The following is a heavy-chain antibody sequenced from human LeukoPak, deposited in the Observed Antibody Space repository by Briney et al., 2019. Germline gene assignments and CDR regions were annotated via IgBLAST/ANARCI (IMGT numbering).Heavy chain of an antibody. CDR2: INHSGST. CDR3: ARGRGSYGRFDY. V-gene: IGHV4-34*01. Sequence: PSETLSLTCAVYGGSFSGYYWSWIRQPPGKGLEWIGEINHSGSTNYNPSFKSRVTISVDTSKNQFSLKLSSVTAADTAVYYCARGRGSYGRFDYWGQGTLVTVSS. CDR1: GGSFSGYY. D-gene: IGHD3-16*01. J-gene: IGHJ4*02.